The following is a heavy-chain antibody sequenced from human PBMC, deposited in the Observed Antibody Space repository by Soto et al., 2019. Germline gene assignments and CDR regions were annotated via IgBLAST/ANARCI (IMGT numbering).Heavy chain of an antibody. CDR2: IYYSGST. D-gene: IGHD3-10*01. V-gene: IGHV4-31*03. CDR1: GGSISSGGYY. CDR3: ARVIVGITMVRGVIITPYYFDY. Sequence: SETLSLTCTVSGGSISSGGYYWSWIRQHPGKGLEWIGYIYYSGSTYYNPSLKGRVTISVDTSKNQFSLKLSSVTAADTAVYYCARVIVGITMVRGVIITPYYFDYWGQGTLVTVSS. J-gene: IGHJ4*02.